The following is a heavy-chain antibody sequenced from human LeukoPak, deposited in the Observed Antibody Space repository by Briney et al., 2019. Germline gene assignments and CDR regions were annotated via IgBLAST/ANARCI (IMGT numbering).Heavy chain of an antibody. CDR3: ARERLRGWYFDL. CDR1: GFTFSSYA. Sequence: GGSLRLSCAASGFTFSSYAMSWVRQAPGKGLEWVSAISGSGGSTYYADSVKGRFTISRDNSKNTLYLQMNSRRAEDTAVYYCARERLRGWYFDLWGRGTLVTVSS. D-gene: IGHD4-17*01. CDR2: ISGSGGST. V-gene: IGHV3-23*01. J-gene: IGHJ2*01.